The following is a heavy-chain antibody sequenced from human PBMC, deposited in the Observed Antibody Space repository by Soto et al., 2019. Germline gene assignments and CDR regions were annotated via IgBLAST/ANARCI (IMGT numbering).Heavy chain of an antibody. Sequence: QVQLVQSGAEVKKPGASVKVSCKTSGYTFTNYGITWVRQAPGQGLGWMGWISAYNGNRGYTQEHQGRVTITTDTSTSTSYMELRSLRSDDTAVYCCARDLGYYYDSSGFYSYFQYWGQGTLVTVSS. D-gene: IGHD3-22*01. CDR1: GYTFTNYG. CDR2: ISAYNGNR. V-gene: IGHV1-18*01. J-gene: IGHJ1*01. CDR3: ARDLGYYYDSSGFYSYFQY.